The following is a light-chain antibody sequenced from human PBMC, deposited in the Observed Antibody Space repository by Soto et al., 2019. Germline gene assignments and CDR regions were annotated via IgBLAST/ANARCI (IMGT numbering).Light chain of an antibody. CDR3: QQYGT. V-gene: IGKV1-5*03. Sequence: DIQMTQSPSTLSASVGDRVTITCRASQSISSWLAWYQQKPGKAPKLLIYKASSLESGVPSRFSGSGSGTEVTLTISSQQPDDFATYYCQQYGTFSQGTKVEIK. J-gene: IGKJ1*01. CDR2: KAS. CDR1: QSISSW.